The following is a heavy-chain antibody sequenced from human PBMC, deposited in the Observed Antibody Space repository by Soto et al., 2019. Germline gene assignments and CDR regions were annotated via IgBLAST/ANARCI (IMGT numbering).Heavy chain of an antibody. CDR2: INHSGST. CDR3: ARGNPTMIVVVDAFDI. CDR1: GGSFSGYY. Sequence: SETLSLTCAVYGGSFSGYYWSWIRQPPGKGLEWIGEINHSGSTNYNPSLKSRVTISVDTSKNQFSLKLSSVTAADTAVYYCARGNPTMIVVVDAFDIWGQGTMVTVS. J-gene: IGHJ3*02. V-gene: IGHV4-34*01. D-gene: IGHD3-22*01.